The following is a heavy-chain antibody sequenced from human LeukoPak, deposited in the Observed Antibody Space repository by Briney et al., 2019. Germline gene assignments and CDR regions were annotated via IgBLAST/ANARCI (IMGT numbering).Heavy chain of an antibody. V-gene: IGHV3-48*03. CDR3: AKDQYSYDSSAYYSYGMDV. J-gene: IGHJ6*02. D-gene: IGHD3-22*01. CDR1: GFTFSSYE. Sequence: GGSLRLSCAASGFTFSSYEMNWVRQAPGKGPEWVSYISSSGSTIYYADSVKGRFTISRDNAKNSLYLQMNSLRAEDTAVYYCAKDQYSYDSSAYYSYGMDVWGQGTTVTVSS. CDR2: ISSSGSTI.